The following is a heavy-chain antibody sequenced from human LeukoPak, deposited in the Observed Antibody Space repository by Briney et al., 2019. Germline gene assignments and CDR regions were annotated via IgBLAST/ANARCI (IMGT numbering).Heavy chain of an antibody. CDR2: IWNDGSNK. J-gene: IGHJ4*02. Sequence: GGSLRLSCAASGFTFSNYGMYWGRQAPGKGLEGVSFIWNDGSNKFYADSVKGRFTISRDNSKNTLYLQMNSLRTEDTAVYYCARGLSYYFDYWGQGALVTVSS. CDR3: ARGLSYYFDY. V-gene: IGHV3-30*02. CDR1: GFTFSNYG.